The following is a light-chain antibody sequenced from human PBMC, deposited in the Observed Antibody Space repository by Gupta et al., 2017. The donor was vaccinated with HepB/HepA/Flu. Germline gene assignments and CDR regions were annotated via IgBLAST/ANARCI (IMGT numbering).Light chain of an antibody. V-gene: IGKV3-11*01. CDR2: DAS. J-gene: IGKJ2*04. CDR3: QQRSSCPCS. CDR1: QSVSSY. Sequence: EIVLTQSPATLSLSPGERATLSCRASQSVSSYLAWYQQKPGQAPRLLIYDASNRATGIPARFSGSGSGTDFTLTISSLEPEDFAVYYCQQRSSCPCSFGQGTKLEIK.